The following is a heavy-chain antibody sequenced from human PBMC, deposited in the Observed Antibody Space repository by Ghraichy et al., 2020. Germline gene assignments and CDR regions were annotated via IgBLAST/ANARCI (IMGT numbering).Heavy chain of an antibody. J-gene: IGHJ4*02. CDR1: GGSISSGGYY. V-gene: IGHV4-31*03. CDR2: IYYSGST. CDR3: AVFSSGYYVAFYFDY. D-gene: IGHD3-22*01. Sequence: SETLSLTCTVSGGSISSGGYYWSWIRQHPGKGLEWIGYIYYSGSTYYNPSLKSRVTISVDTSKNQFSLKLSSVTAADTAVYYCAVFSSGYYVAFYFDYWGQGTLVTVSS.